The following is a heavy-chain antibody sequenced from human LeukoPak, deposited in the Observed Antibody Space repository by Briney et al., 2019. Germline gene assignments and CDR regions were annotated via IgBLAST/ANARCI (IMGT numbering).Heavy chain of an antibody. CDR1: GGSISSGSYY. CDR2: IYTSGST. J-gene: IGHJ3*02. Sequence: SETLSLTCTVSGGSISSGSYYWSWIRQPAGKGLEWIGRIYTSGSTNYNPSLKSRVTISVDTSKNQFSLKLSSVTAADTAVYYCARVGDSSGYYTFDIWGQGTMVTVSS. V-gene: IGHV4-61*02. D-gene: IGHD3-22*01. CDR3: ARVGDSSGYYTFDI.